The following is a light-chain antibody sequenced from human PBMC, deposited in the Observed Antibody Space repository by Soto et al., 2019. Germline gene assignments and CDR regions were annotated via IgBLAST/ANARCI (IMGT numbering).Light chain of an antibody. CDR1: SSDIGGDIF. V-gene: IGLV2-14*01. CDR3: VSYTARSSYV. J-gene: IGLJ1*01. CDR2: DIN. Sequence: QSVLTQPASVSGSPGQSITVSCTGTSSDIGGDIFVSWYQQHPGKAPKLMIYDINNRPSGVSKRFSGSKSGNTASLTISGLQAEDEADYYCVSYTARSSYVFGTGTKVTVL.